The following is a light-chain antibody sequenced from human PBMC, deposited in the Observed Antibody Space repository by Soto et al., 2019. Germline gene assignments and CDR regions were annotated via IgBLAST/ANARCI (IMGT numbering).Light chain of an antibody. CDR3: QQSYSTPYT. V-gene: IGKV1-39*01. Sequence: DIQMTQSPSSLSASVGDRVTITCRASQSISSYLNWYQQKPGKAPRLLIYAASSPQSGVPSRFSGSGSGTDFTLTISSLQPEDFATYYCQQSYSTPYTFGQGTKLEIK. J-gene: IGKJ2*01. CDR1: QSISSY. CDR2: AAS.